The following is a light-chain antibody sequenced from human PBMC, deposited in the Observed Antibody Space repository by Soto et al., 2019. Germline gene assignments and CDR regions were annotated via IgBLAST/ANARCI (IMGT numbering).Light chain of an antibody. CDR3: CSYAGTGTVV. J-gene: IGLJ2*01. V-gene: IGLV2-23*02. Sequence: QSVLTQPDSVSGSPGQSITISCSGTSSDVGSYNLVSWYQQHPGKAPKLMIYEVTKRPSGVSNRFSGSKSGNTASLTISGLQAEDEADYYCCSYAGTGTVVFGGGTKLTVL. CDR2: EVT. CDR1: SSDVGSYNL.